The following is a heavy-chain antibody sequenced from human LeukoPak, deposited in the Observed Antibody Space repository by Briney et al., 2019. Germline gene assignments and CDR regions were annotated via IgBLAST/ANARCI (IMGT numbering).Heavy chain of an antibody. V-gene: IGHV1-2*02. CDR3: ARGGSTDSIHSCGGNCYFLDY. J-gene: IGHJ4*02. Sequence: GASVKVSCKASGYTFTGNHMHWVRQAPGQGLEWMGWINPNSGGTNYAQKFQGRVIMTRDTSISTAYMELSGLGSDDTAVYYCARGGSTDSIHSCGGNCYFLDYWGQGTLVTVSS. CDR1: GYTFTGNH. D-gene: IGHD2-21*02. CDR2: INPNSGGT.